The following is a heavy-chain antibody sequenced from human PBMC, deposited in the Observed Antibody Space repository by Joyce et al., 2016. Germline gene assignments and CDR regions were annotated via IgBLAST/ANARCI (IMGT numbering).Heavy chain of an antibody. CDR1: GFIFSDSG. CDR2: IRSKAKSYAT. Sequence: EVKLVESGGGLVQPGGSLKLSCAGCGFIFSDSGIYWVRQASGKGVGWVGRIRSKAKSYATVYAASVKGRFTISRDDSKNMAYLQLNSLKTEDTAVYYCATKVTTAFDHWGQGTLVTVSS. J-gene: IGHJ4*02. CDR3: ATKVTTAFDH. D-gene: IGHD4-17*01. V-gene: IGHV3-73*01.